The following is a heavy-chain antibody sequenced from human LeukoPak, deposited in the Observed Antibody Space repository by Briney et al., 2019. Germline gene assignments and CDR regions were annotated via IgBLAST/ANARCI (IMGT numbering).Heavy chain of an antibody. V-gene: IGHV1-18*01. J-gene: IGHJ3*02. CDR1: GYTFTSYG. CDR2: ISAYNGNT. CDR3: ARESRVNSGMDAFDI. D-gene: IGHD5-12*01. Sequence: ASVKVSCKASGYTFTSYGISWVRQAPGQGLEWMGWISAYNGNTNYAQKLQGRVTMTTDTSTSTAYMERRSLRSDDTAVYYCARESRVNSGMDAFDIWGQGTMVTVSS.